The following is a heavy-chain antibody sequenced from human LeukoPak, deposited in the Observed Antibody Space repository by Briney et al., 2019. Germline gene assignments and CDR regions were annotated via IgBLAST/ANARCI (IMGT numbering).Heavy chain of an antibody. CDR1: GYTFTGYY. CDR3: ARTYCGGDCYSGEYYFDY. Sequence: ASVKVSCKASGYTFTGYYMHWVRQAPGQGLEWMGWINPNSGGTNYAQKFQGRVTITTDESTSTAYMELSSLRSEDTAVYYCARTYCGGDCYSGEYYFDYWGQGTLVTVSS. V-gene: IGHV1-2*02. D-gene: IGHD2-21*02. J-gene: IGHJ4*02. CDR2: INPNSGGT.